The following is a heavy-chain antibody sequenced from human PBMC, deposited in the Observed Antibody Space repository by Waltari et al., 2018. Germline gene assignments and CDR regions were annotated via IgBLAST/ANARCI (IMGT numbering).Heavy chain of an antibody. CDR1: GFTFSSYG. V-gene: IGHV3-30*18. D-gene: IGHD2-2*01. Sequence: QVQLVESGGGVVQPGRSLRLSCAASGFTFSSYGMHWVRQAPGKGLEWVAVISYDVSNKYYADSVKGRFTISRDNSKNTLYLQMNSLRAEDTAVYYCAKTPLPAADYMDVWGKGTTVTISS. J-gene: IGHJ6*03. CDR2: ISYDVSNK. CDR3: AKTPLPAADYMDV.